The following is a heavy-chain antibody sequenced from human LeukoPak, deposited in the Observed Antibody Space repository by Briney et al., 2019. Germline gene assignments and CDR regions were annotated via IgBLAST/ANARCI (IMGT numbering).Heavy chain of an antibody. CDR1: GFTFSSYA. CDR3: ARAVRYSSSWKYYYYYYMDV. Sequence: PGGSLRLSCAASGFTFSSYAMSWIRQPPGKGLEWIGEINHSGSTNYSPSLKSRVTISVDTSKNQFSLKLSSVTAADTAVYYCARAVRYSSSWKYYYYYYMDVWGKGTTVTVSS. V-gene: IGHV4-34*01. CDR2: INHSGST. J-gene: IGHJ6*03. D-gene: IGHD6-13*01.